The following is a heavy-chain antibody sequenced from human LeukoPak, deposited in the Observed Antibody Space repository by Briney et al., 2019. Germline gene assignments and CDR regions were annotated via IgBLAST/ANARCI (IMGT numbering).Heavy chain of an antibody. J-gene: IGHJ3*02. CDR3: ARAYCSSNSCSGASDI. D-gene: IGHD2-2*01. Sequence: GGSLRLSCAASGFTFSSYWMHWVRQAPGKGLVWVSRISGDGNDISYAESMKGRFTISRDNAKNAAYLQMNSLRAEDTAVYYCARAYCSSNSCSGASDIWGQGTMVTVSS. CDR2: ISGDGNDI. V-gene: IGHV3-74*01. CDR1: GFTFSSYW.